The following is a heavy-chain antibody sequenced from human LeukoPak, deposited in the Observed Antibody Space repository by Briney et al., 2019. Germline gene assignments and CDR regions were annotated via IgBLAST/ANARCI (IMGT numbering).Heavy chain of an antibody. CDR2: ISSSSSYM. Sequence: PGGSLRLSCAASGFTFSSYTMNWVRQAPGKGLEWVSSISSSSSYMYYADSVKGRFTISRDNAKNSLYLQMNSLRAEDTAVYYCARGLCGADCYDYWGQGTLVTVSS. V-gene: IGHV3-21*01. D-gene: IGHD2-21*01. J-gene: IGHJ4*02. CDR1: GFTFSSYT. CDR3: ARGLCGADCYDY.